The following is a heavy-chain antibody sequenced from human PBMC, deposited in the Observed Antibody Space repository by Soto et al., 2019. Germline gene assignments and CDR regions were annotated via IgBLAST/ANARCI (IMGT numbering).Heavy chain of an antibody. Sequence: ASVKVSCKASGYTFTSYGISWVRQAPGQGLEWMGWISAYNGNTNYAQKLQGRVTMTTDTSTSTAYRELRSLRSDDTAVYYCARVRGYSGYDPIYYYGMDVWGQGTTVTVSS. CDR2: ISAYNGNT. CDR3: ARVRGYSGYDPIYYYGMDV. J-gene: IGHJ6*02. D-gene: IGHD5-12*01. V-gene: IGHV1-18*01. CDR1: GYTFTSYG.